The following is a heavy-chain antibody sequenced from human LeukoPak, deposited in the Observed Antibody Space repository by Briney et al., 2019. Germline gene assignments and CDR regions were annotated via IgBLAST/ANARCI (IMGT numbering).Heavy chain of an antibody. D-gene: IGHD2-15*01. CDR1: GFTFSSYS. V-gene: IGHV3-21*01. CDR2: ISSSSSYI. Sequence: PGGSLRLSCAASGFTFSSYSMNWVRQAPGKGLEWVSSISSSSSYIYYADSVKGRFTIPRDNAKNSLYLQMNSLRAEDTAVYYCASLGYCSGSSCPGWGQGTLVTVSS. J-gene: IGHJ4*02. CDR3: ASLGYCSGSSCPG.